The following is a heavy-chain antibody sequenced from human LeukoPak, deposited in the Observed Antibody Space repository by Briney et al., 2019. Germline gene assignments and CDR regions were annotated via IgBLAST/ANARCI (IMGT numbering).Heavy chain of an antibody. CDR3: ASRLTQGDSLTGSVTPGNY. J-gene: IGHJ4*02. CDR1: GFTFSNFG. Sequence: TGGSLRLSRAASGFTFSNFGMHWVRQAPGKGLEWVAVISYDGSNTYYADSVKGRFTISRDNSKNTLYLQMNSLKPEDMAMYLCASRLTQGDSLTGSVTPGNYWGQGTLVTVSS. V-gene: IGHV3-30*03. CDR2: ISYDGSNT. D-gene: IGHD3-9*01.